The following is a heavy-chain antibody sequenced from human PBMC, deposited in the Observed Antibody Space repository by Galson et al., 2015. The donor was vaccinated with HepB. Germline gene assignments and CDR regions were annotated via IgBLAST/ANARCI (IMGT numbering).Heavy chain of an antibody. Sequence: SLRLSCAASGFTFSSYAMHWVRQAPGKGLEWVAVISYDGSNKYYADSVKGRFTISRDNSKNTLYLQMNSLRAEDTAVYYCARGVQQLVLYYYYGMDVWGQGTTVTVSS. CDR1: GFTFSSYA. CDR2: ISYDGSNK. V-gene: IGHV3-30-3*01. CDR3: ARGVQQLVLYYYYGMDV. J-gene: IGHJ6*02. D-gene: IGHD6-13*01.